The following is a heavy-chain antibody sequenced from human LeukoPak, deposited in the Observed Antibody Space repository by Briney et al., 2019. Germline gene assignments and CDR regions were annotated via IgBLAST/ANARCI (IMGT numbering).Heavy chain of an antibody. CDR3: ARGAPPDS. Sequence: SETLSLTCIVSGASFNTDDWYWNWIRQHPGKGLEWIGYIYNSGSTYYNPSLKSRVTISVDTSKNHFSLRLTSVTAADSAVYYCARGAPPDSWGQGTLVTVSS. J-gene: IGHJ4*02. V-gene: IGHV4-31*03. CDR2: IYNSGST. CDR1: GASFNTDDWY.